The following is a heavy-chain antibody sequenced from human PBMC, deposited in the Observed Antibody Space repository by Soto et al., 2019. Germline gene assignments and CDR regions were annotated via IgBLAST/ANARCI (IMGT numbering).Heavy chain of an antibody. D-gene: IGHD5-12*01. Sequence: PSETLSLTCTVSGAPITINYWSWIRQAPGKGLEWIGYIYYSGSTNYSPSLKSRATISVDTSKNQFSLRLRSLTAADTAVYFCARVKATLYRHYYFDYWGQGTPVTVSS. J-gene: IGHJ4*02. CDR3: ARVKATLYRHYYFDY. V-gene: IGHV4-59*08. CDR1: GAPITINY. CDR2: IYYSGST.